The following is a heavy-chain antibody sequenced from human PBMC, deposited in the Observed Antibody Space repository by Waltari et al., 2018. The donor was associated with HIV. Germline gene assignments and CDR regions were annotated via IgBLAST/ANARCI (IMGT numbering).Heavy chain of an antibody. V-gene: IGHV3-53*01. CDR3: ARAPDYYYYGMDV. CDR1: GFTVSSNY. CDR2: IYRGGST. J-gene: IGHJ6*02. Sequence: EVQLVESGGGLIQPGGSLRLSCAASGFTVSSNYISWVRQAPGKGLGLVSVIYRGGSTYYADSVKGRFTISRDNSKNTLYLQMNSLRAEDTAVYYCARAPDYYYYGMDVWGQGTTVTVSS.